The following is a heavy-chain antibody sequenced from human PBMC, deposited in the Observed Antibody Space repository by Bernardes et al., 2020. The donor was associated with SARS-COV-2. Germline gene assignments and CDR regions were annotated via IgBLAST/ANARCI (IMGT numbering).Heavy chain of an antibody. CDR1: GGSISSYY. J-gene: IGHJ6*02. CDR2: IYYSGST. Sequence: SETLSLTCTVSGGSISSYYWSWIRQPPGKGLEWIGYIYYSGSTNYNPSLKSRVTISVDTSKNQFSLKLSSVTAADTAVYYCARRAGGSYYYYYYGMDVWGQGTTVTVSS. V-gene: IGHV4-59*08. D-gene: IGHD1-26*01. CDR3: ARRAGGSYYYYYYGMDV.